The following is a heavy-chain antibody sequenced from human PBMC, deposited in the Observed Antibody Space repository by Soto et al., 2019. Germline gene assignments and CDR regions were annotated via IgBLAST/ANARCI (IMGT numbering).Heavy chain of an antibody. V-gene: IGHV4-30-2*01. CDR3: ARCVTTGTPFDY. Sequence: SETLXLTCAVSAGSLGRGGYSCDWIRQPPGKGLEWIGYIYHSGSTYYNPSLKSRVTISVDRSKNQFSLKLCSVTAADTAVYYFARCVTTGTPFDYWGQGTLVTVSS. J-gene: IGHJ4*02. D-gene: IGHD4-17*01. CDR1: AGSLGRGGYS. CDR2: IYHSGST.